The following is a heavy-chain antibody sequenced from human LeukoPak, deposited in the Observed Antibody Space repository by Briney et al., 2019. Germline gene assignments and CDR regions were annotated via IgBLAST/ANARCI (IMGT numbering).Heavy chain of an antibody. CDR1: GGSFSGYY. CDR3: AGSSGTSHGY. Sequence: SETLSLTCAVYGGSFSGYYWSWIRQPPGKGLEWIGEINHSGRTNYNPSLKSRVTISVDTSKNQFSLKLSSVTAADTAVYYCAGSSGTSHGYWGQGTLVTVSS. V-gene: IGHV4-34*01. J-gene: IGHJ4*02. D-gene: IGHD6-19*01. CDR2: INHSGRT.